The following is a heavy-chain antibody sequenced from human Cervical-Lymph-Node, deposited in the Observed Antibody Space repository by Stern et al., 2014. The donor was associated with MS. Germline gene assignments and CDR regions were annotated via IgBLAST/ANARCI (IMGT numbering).Heavy chain of an antibody. CDR3: ARGGRGVGLEY. D-gene: IGHD3-10*01. J-gene: IGHJ4*02. Sequence: VQLLESGGGVVQPGRSLSISCVASGFTFSTYAMHWVRQAPGKGLEWVAFVSYDGTQRNSTDSVKARFTISRDNSKNTLYLHMNSLRDEDTAVYFCARGGRGVGLEYWGQGALVTVSS. CDR2: VSYDGTQR. V-gene: IGHV3-30-3*01. CDR1: GFTFSTYA.